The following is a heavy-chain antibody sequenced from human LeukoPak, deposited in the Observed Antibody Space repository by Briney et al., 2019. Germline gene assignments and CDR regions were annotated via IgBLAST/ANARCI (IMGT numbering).Heavy chain of an antibody. CDR2: ISGSGGST. CDR3: AKGRDIVATSPEEH. CDR1: GFTFSNYS. V-gene: IGHV3-23*01. J-gene: IGHJ1*01. Sequence: PGGSLRLSCAASGFTFSNYSMNWVRQAPGKGLEWVSAISGSGGSTYYADSVKGRFTISRDNSKNTLYLQMNSLRAEDTAVYYCAKGRDIVATSPEEHWGQGTMVTVSS. D-gene: IGHD5-12*01.